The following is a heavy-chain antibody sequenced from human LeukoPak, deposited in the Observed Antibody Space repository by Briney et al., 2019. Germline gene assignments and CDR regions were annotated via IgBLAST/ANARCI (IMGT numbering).Heavy chain of an antibody. J-gene: IGHJ4*02. CDR2: IKQDGSEK. CDR3: ARSPYSGYDKGHSYYFDY. Sequence: GGSLRLSCAASGFTFSSYWMSWVRQAPGKGLEWVANIKQDGSEKYYVDSVKGRFTISRDNAKNSPYLQMNSLRAEDTAVYYCARSPYSGYDKGHSYYFDYWGQGTLVTVSS. D-gene: IGHD5-12*01. CDR1: GFTFSSYW. V-gene: IGHV3-7*01.